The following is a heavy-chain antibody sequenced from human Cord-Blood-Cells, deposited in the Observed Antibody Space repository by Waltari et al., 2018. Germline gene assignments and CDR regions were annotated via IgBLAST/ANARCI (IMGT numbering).Heavy chain of an antibody. CDR2: IYTSGST. V-gene: IGHV4-4*07. CDR3: AREIFSGYSYGWYFDY. Sequence: QVQLQESGPGLVKPSETLSLTCTVSGGSISSYYWSWIRPPAGKGLEWIGRIYTSGSTNYNPSLKSRVTMSVDTSKNQFSLKLSSVTAADTAMYYCAREIFSGYSYGWYFDYWGQGTLVTVSS. J-gene: IGHJ4*02. CDR1: GGSISSYY. D-gene: IGHD5-18*01.